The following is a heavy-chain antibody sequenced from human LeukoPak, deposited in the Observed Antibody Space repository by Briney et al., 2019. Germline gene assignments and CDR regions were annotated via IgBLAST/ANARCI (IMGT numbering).Heavy chain of an antibody. D-gene: IGHD3-10*01. CDR1: GFTFRTYW. J-gene: IGHJ4*02. CDR3: ARAGNYYFEY. CDR2: INSDGSTT. V-gene: IGHV3-74*01. Sequence: PGGSLRLSWAASGFTFRTYWMHWVRQTPVQGLVRVSRINSDGSTTNYADSVKGRFTVSRDNAQNTLYLQMSSLRAEDTAVYYCARAGNYYFEYWGQGALVTVSS.